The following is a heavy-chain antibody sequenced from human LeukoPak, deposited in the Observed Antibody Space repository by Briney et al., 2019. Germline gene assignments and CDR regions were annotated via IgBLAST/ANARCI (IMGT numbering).Heavy chain of an antibody. V-gene: IGHV3-23*01. Sequence: GGSLRLSCAASGFTFSSYVMSWVRQAPGKGLEWVSTISTISGSGGGTHYADSVKGRFTISRDNSKNTLYLQMNSLRAEDTAVYYCACDIVVVPAAISKENDYWGQGTLVTVSS. D-gene: IGHD2-2*02. CDR1: GFTFSSYV. CDR2: ISTISGSGGGT. CDR3: ACDIVVVPAAISKENDY. J-gene: IGHJ4*02.